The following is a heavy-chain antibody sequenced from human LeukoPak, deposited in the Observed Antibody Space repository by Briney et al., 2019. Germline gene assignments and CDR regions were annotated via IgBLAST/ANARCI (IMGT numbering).Heavy chain of an antibody. V-gene: IGHV1-2*02. J-gene: IGHJ4*02. CDR1: GYTFTGYY. Sequence: ASVKVSRKASGYTFTGYYMHWVRQAPGQGLEWMGWINPNSGGTNYAQKFQGRVTMTRDTSISTAYMELSRLRSDDTAVYYCARHLTSAYYDFWSGYDYWGQGTLVTVSS. CDR3: ARHLTSAYYDFWSGYDY. CDR2: INPNSGGT. D-gene: IGHD3-3*01.